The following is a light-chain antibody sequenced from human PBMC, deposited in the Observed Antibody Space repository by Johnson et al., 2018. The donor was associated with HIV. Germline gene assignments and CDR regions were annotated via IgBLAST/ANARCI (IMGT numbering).Light chain of an antibody. V-gene: IGLV1-51*01. CDR1: SSNIGNNY. CDR3: GTWDSRLSAGGRV. J-gene: IGLJ1*01. Sequence: QSVLTQPPSVSAAPGQKVTISCSGSSSNIGNNYVSWYQQLPGTAPKLLIYDNNKRPSGIPDRFSGSKSGTSATLGITGLQTGDEADYYCGTWDSRLSAGGRVFGTGTKVTVL. CDR2: DNN.